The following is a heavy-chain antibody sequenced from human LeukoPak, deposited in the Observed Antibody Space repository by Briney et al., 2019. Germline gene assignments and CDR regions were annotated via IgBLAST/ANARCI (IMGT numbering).Heavy chain of an antibody. CDR3: ARESGSYYVFDY. Sequence: GGSLRLSCAASGFTFSGYEMNWARQAPGKGLEWVSYISSSGSTIYYADSVKGRFTISRDNAKNSLYLQMNSLRAEDTAVYYCARESGSYYVFDYWGQGTLVTVSS. V-gene: IGHV3-48*03. CDR2: ISSSGSTI. CDR1: GFTFSGYE. J-gene: IGHJ4*02. D-gene: IGHD1-26*01.